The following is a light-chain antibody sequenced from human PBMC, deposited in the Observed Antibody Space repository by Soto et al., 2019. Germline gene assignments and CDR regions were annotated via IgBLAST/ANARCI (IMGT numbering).Light chain of an antibody. J-gene: IGKJ2*01. V-gene: IGKV3-15*01. CDR3: QQYNNWPYT. CDR2: GAS. CDR1: QSVSSN. Sequence: EIVMTQSPDTLSVSPGERATLSCRASQSVSSNLAWYQQKPGQAPRLLISGASTRATGIPARFSGSGSGTEFTLAISSLQSEDFAVSHCQQYNNWPYTFGQGTKLEIK.